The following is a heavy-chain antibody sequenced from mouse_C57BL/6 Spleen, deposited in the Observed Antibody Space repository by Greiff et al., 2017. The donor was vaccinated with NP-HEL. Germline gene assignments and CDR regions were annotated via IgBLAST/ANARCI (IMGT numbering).Heavy chain of an antibody. CDR2: IDPSDSET. CDR3: ARNHYYGSRYFDV. Sequence: QVQLQQPGAELVRPGSSVKLSCKASGYTFTSYWMHWVKQRPIQGLEWIGNIDPSDSETHYNQKFKDKATLTVDKSSSTAYMQLSSLTSEDSAVYYCARNHYYGSRYFDVWGTGTTVTVSS. D-gene: IGHD1-1*01. CDR1: GYTFTSYW. V-gene: IGHV1-52*01. J-gene: IGHJ1*03.